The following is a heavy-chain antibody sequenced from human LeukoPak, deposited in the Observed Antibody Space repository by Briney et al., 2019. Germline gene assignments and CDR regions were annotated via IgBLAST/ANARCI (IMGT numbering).Heavy chain of an antibody. CDR3: ARDLIVVPSGWFDP. D-gene: IGHD2-21*01. CDR2: IYYSGST. J-gene: IGHJ5*02. V-gene: IGHV4-39*07. CDR1: GGSISSSSYY. Sequence: PSETLSLTCTVSGGSISSSSYYWGWIRQPPGKGLEWIGSIYYSGSTYYNPSLKSRVTISVDTSKNQFSLKLSSMTAADTAVYYCARDLIVVPSGWFDPWGQGTLVTVSS.